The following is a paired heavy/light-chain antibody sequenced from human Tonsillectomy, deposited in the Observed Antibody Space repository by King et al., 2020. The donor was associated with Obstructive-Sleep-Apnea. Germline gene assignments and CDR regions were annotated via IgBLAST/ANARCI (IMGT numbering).Light chain of an antibody. Sequence: QSVLTQPPSVSAAPGQKVTISCSGSSPNIGNNYVSWYQQLRGAAPKLLIYDNSKRPSGIPDRFSGSKSGSSATLVITGLQTGDEADYYCGTWDSSLSARVFGGGTKLTVL. CDR2: DNS. CDR3: GTWDSSLSARV. CDR1: SPNIGNNY. J-gene: IGLJ3*02. V-gene: IGLV1-51*01.
Heavy chain of an antibody. CDR3: SRHYGDSSSSIDY. Sequence: VQLVQSGAEVKKPGESLKISCKGSGYRFTTYWIGWVRQMPGKGLEWMGIIYPADSDTIYSPSFQGQVTISADKSISTAYLQWSSLKASDTAIYYCSRHYGDSSSSIDYWGQGTLVTVSS. V-gene: IGHV5-51*01. J-gene: IGHJ4*02. CDR1: GYRFTTYW. D-gene: IGHD6-6*01. CDR2: IYPADSDT.